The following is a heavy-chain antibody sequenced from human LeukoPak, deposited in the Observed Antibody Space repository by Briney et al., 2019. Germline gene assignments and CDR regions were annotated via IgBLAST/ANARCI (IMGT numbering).Heavy chain of an antibody. D-gene: IGHD3/OR15-3a*01. J-gene: IGHJ3*02. CDR2: ISYDGSNK. Sequence: GGSLRLSCAASGFTFSSYAMHWVRQAPGKGLEWVAVISYDGSNKYYADSVKDRFTISRDNSRNTLYLQMSSLRAEDTAVYYCAKSRSSGGLDVFDIWGQGTTVTVSS. CDR3: AKSRSSGGLDVFDI. CDR1: GFTFSSYA. V-gene: IGHV3-30*04.